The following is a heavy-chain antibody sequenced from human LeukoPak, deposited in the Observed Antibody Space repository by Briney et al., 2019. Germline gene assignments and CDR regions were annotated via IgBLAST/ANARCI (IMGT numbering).Heavy chain of an antibody. CDR3: ARVPFGSGEVDY. D-gene: IGHD3-10*01. CDR2: INHSGST. CDR1: GGSFSGYY. Sequence: SETLSLTCAVYGGSFSGYYWSWIRQPPGKGLEWIGEINHSGSTNYNPSLKSRVTISVDTSKNQFSLKLSSVTAADTAVYYCARVPFGSGEVDYWGQGTLVTVSS. V-gene: IGHV4-34*01. J-gene: IGHJ4*02.